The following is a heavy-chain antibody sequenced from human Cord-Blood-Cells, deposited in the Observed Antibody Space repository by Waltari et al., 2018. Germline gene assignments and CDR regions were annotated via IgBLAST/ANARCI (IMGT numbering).Heavy chain of an antibody. CDR3: ARHVRGIAVAGKKTFDY. D-gene: IGHD6-19*01. V-gene: IGHV4-39*01. CDR1: GGSISSSSYY. CDR2: IYYSGST. Sequence: QLQLQESGPGLVKPSETLSLTCTVSGGSISSSSYYWGWIRQPPGKGREWIGSIYYSGSTYSDPCLKSRVTISVDTSKNQFSLKLTSVTAADTAVYYCARHVRGIAVAGKKTFDYWGQGTLVTVSS. J-gene: IGHJ4*02.